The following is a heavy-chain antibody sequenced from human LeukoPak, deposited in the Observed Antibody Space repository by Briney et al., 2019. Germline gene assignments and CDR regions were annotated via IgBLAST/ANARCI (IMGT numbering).Heavy chain of an antibody. J-gene: IGHJ3*02. V-gene: IGHV4-31*03. CDR3: ARAPYSSGWYGDAFDI. CDR2: IYYSGST. D-gene: IGHD6-19*01. Sequence: PSETLSLTCTVSGGSISIGGYYWSWIRQHPGKGLEWIGYIYYSGSTYYNPSLKSRVTISVDTSKNQFSLKLSSVTAADTAVYYCARAPYSSGWYGDAFDIWGQGTMVTVSS. CDR1: GGSISIGGYY.